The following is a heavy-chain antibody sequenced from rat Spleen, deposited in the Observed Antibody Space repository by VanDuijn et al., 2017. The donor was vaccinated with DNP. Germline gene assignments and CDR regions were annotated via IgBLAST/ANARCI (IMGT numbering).Heavy chain of an antibody. CDR2: INYSGRT. CDR3: ARGTRYFDY. D-gene: IGHD1-7*01. V-gene: IGHV3-1*01. Sequence: EVQLQESGPGLVEPSQSLSLTCSVTGYSITSNYWAWIRKFPGNKMEWIGYINYSGRTGYNPSLRSRISITRDTSNNQFFLQLNSVTTEDTATYYCARGTRYFDYWGQGVMVTVSS. J-gene: IGHJ2*01. CDR1: GYSITSNY.